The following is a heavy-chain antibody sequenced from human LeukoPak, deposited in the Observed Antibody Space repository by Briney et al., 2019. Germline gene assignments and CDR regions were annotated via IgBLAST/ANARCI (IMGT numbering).Heavy chain of an antibody. D-gene: IGHD2-15*01. V-gene: IGHV3-33*01. CDR3: ATDKDFAPDV. Sequence: PGGSLRLSCAVSGFTFSSYGMHWVLQAPGKGLEWVAVIWYDGSKKYYADSVKGRFTISRDISKNTLSLQMNSLRAEDTAVYYCATDKDFAPDVWGQGTTVTVSS. CDR2: IWYDGSKK. CDR1: GFTFSSYG. J-gene: IGHJ6*02.